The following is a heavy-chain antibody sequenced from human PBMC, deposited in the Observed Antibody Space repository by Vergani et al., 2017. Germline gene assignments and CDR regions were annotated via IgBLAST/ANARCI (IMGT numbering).Heavy chain of an antibody. J-gene: IGHJ3*01. CDR2: ISASGMDT. D-gene: IGHD4-17*01. V-gene: IGHV3-23*01. Sequence: EVQLLESGGGLVQPGGSLRLSCAGSGFTFLAYAMTWVRQAPGKGLEWVSTISASGMDTYYADSVKGRFTVSIDNSKNTVYLQINRLRAEDTAVYYCAALATLTTSAFDFWGQGTMVTVSS. CDR3: AALATLTTSAFDF. CDR1: GFTFLAYA.